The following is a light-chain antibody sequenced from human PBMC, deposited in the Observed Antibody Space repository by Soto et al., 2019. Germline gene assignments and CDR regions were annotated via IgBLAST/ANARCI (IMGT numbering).Light chain of an antibody. CDR3: LLYYGGAGV. V-gene: IGLV7-43*01. Sequence: QTVVTQEPSLTVSPGGTVTLTCASSSGAVTSAYYPSWFQQIPGQAPRALIYSIRNKHSWTPARFSGSLLGGKAALTLSGVRPEDGAEYFCLLYYGGAGVFGGGTKLPAL. CDR2: SIR. CDR1: SGAVTSAYY. J-gene: IGLJ3*02.